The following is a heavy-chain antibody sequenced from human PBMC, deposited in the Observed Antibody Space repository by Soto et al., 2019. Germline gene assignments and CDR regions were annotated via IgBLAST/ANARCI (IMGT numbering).Heavy chain of an antibody. D-gene: IGHD3-22*01. CDR3: VRATYFSDSSGYTRCLDY. V-gene: IGHV1-69*13. Sequence: SVKVSCKASGGTFSSYAISWVRQAPGQGLEWMGGIIPIFGTASYAQNFQGRVTITADESTSTAYMELSSLRSEDTAVYYCVRATYFSDSSGYTRCLDYWGQGTLVTVSS. CDR2: IIPIFGTA. J-gene: IGHJ4*02. CDR1: GGTFSSYA.